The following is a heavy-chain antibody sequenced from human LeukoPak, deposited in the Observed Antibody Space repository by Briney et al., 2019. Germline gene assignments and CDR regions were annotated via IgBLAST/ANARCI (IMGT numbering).Heavy chain of an antibody. V-gene: IGHV3-64*01. D-gene: IGHD4-17*01. J-gene: IGHJ5*02. CDR1: GFTFSSYA. CDR3: ARAGDYGDYVGWFDP. Sequence: GGSLRLSCAASGFTFSSYAMHWVRQAPGKGLEYVSAISSNGGSTYYANSVKGRFTISRDTSKNTLYLQMGSLRAEDMAVYYCARAGDYGDYVGWFDPWGQGTLVTVSS. CDR2: ISSNGGST.